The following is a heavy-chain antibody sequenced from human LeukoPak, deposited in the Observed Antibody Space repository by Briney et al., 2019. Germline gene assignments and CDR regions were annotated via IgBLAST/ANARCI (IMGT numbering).Heavy chain of an antibody. CDR2: FDPGNGEI. D-gene: IGHD3-3*01. V-gene: IGHV1-24*01. CDR1: GYTFTDYY. CDR3: AAGGLYDLLPY. Sequence: ASVKVSCKASGYTFTDYYMHWVRQAPGKGLEWMGGFDPGNGEIIYAQKFQGRVTMTEDASTDTAYMELSSLKSEDTAVYYRAAGGLYDLLPYWGQGTLVTVSS. J-gene: IGHJ4*02.